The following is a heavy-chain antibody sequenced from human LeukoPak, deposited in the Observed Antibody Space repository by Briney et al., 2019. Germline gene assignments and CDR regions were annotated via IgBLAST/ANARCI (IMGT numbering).Heavy chain of an antibody. V-gene: IGHV4-4*07. CDR3: ARTRGYYDILTGYYTPHQFDY. CDR2: IYTSGST. Sequence: SETLSLTCTVSGGSISSYYWSWIRQPAGKGLEWIGRIYTSGSTNYNPSLKSRVTISVDTSKNQFSLKLSSVTAADTAVYYCARTRGYYDILTGYYTPHQFDYWGQGTLVTVSS. D-gene: IGHD3-9*01. J-gene: IGHJ4*02. CDR1: GGSISSYY.